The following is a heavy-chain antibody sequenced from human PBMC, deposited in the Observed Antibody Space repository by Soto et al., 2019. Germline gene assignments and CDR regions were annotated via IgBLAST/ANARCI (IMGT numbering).Heavy chain of an antibody. Sequence: PGGSLRLSCAASGFTFSSYGMHWVRQAPGKGLEWVAVIWYDGSNKYYADSVKGRFTISRDSSKDTLYLQMNSLRAEDTAVYYCASGDLWFGAPDVWGQGTTVTVSS. V-gene: IGHV3-33*01. CDR2: IWYDGSNK. CDR1: GFTFSSYG. D-gene: IGHD3-10*01. CDR3: ASGDLWFGAPDV. J-gene: IGHJ6*02.